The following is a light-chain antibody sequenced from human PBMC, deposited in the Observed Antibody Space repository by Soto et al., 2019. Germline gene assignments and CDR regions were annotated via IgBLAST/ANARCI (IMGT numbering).Light chain of an antibody. V-gene: IGLV2-23*02. J-gene: IGLJ1*01. Sequence: QSVLTQPASVSGSPGQSITISCTGASSDVGSYNLVSWYQQHPGKAPKLMIYEVSKRPSGVSNRFSGSKSGNTASLTISGLQAEDEADYYCCSHAGSSTFYVFGNGTKVTVL. CDR2: EVS. CDR1: SSDVGSYNL. CDR3: CSHAGSSTFYV.